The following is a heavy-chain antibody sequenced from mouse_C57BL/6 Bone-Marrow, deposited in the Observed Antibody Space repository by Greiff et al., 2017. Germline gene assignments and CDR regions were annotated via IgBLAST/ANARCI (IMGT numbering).Heavy chain of an antibody. V-gene: IGHV5-12*01. CDR1: GFTFSDYY. CDR2: ISNGGGST. D-gene: IGHD2-3*01. CDR3: ARHPPYDGYYSYYAMDY. J-gene: IGHJ4*01. Sequence: DVKLVESGGGLVQPGGSLKLSCAASGFTFSDYYMYWVRQTPEKRLEWVAYISNGGGSTYYPDTVKGRFTISRDNAKNTLYLQMSRLKSEDTAMYYCARHPPYDGYYSYYAMDYWGQGTSVTVSS.